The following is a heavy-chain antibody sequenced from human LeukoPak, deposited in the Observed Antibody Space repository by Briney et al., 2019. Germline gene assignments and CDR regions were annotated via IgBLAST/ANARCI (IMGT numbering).Heavy chain of an antibody. J-gene: IGHJ4*02. CDR2: IYYSGST. CDR1: GGSISRYY. CDR3: ARSHSVWTSFDY. V-gene: IGHV4-59*01. Sequence: SETLSLTCTVSGGSISRYYWSWIRQPPGKGLKGIGYIYYSGSTNYNPSLKSRVTISVDTSKNQFSLKPSSVTAAETAVYYCARSHSVWTSFDYWGQGTLVTVSS. D-gene: IGHD3/OR15-3a*01.